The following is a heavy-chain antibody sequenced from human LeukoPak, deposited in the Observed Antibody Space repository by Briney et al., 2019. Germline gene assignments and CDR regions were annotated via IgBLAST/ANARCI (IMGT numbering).Heavy chain of an antibody. V-gene: IGHV3-23*01. CDR3: VRDSLVGYGHRYFDC. J-gene: IGHJ4*02. D-gene: IGHD5-18*01. CDR2: ISGGGVST. Sequence: GGSLRLSCAASGFTFSSFPMSWVRQAPGKGLEWVSVISGGGVSTYYADSVKGRFTISRDNAKNSLYLQMNSLRVEDTAVYYCVRDSLVGYGHRYFDCWGQGTLVTVSS. CDR1: GFTFSSFP.